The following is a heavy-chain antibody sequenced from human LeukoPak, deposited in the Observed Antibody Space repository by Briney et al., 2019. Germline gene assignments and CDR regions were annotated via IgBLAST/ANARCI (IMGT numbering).Heavy chain of an antibody. Sequence: SQTLSLTCTVSGGSISSGDYYWSWIRQPPGKGLEWIGLIYYSGSTNYNPSLKSRLTISVDTSKNQFSLKLSSVTAADTAVYYCARDLATVTNFGWFDPWGQGTLVTVSS. CDR2: IYYSGST. V-gene: IGHV4-61*08. J-gene: IGHJ5*02. CDR1: GGSISSGDYY. D-gene: IGHD4-17*01. CDR3: ARDLATVTNFGWFDP.